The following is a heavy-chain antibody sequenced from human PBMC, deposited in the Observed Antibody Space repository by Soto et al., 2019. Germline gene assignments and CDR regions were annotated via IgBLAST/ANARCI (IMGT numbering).Heavy chain of an antibody. CDR3: ARVDSGVSAYFDS. V-gene: IGHV4-34*01. CDR1: GGSFSGYY. D-gene: IGHD3-10*01. J-gene: IGHJ4*02. CDR2: INHSGST. Sequence: SETLSLTCAVYGGSFSGYYWSWIRQPPGKGLEWIGEINHSGSTNYNPSLKSRVTISVDTSKNQFSLKLSSVTAADTAVYYCARVDSGVSAYFDSWGQGTLVTVSS.